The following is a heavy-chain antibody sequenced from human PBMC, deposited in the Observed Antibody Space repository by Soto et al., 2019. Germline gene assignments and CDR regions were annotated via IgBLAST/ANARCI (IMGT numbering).Heavy chain of an antibody. D-gene: IGHD3-3*01. J-gene: IGHJ6*03. CDR2: IIPIFGTA. CDR3: ARAGTRQTVNYDFWSGSSPSYYYYYMDV. Sequence: ASVTVSCKASGGTFSSYAISWVRQAPGQGLEWMGGIIPIFGTANYAQKFQGRVTITADESTSTAYMELRSLRSDDTAVYYCARAGTRQTVNYDFWSGSSPSYYYYYMDVWGKGTTVTVSS. V-gene: IGHV1-69*13. CDR1: GGTFSSYA.